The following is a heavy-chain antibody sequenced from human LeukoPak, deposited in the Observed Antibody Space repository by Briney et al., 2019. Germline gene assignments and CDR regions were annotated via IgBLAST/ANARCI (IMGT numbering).Heavy chain of an antibody. V-gene: IGHV1-18*01. CDR3: ARDQHKRATVTLSTYWYFDL. D-gene: IGHD4-17*01. CDR1: GYTFTSYG. Sequence: ASVKVSCKASGYTFTSYGISWVRQAPGQGLEWMGWISAYNGNTNYAQKLQGRVTMTTDTSTSTAYMELRSLRSDDTAVYYCARDQHKRATVTLSTYWYFDLWGRGTLVTVSS. CDR2: ISAYNGNT. J-gene: IGHJ2*01.